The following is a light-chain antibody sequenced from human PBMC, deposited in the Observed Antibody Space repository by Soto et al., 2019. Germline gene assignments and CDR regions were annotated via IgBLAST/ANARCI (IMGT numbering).Light chain of an antibody. CDR1: QGIRND. Sequence: DIQMTQSPSSLSASVGARVPITCRASQGIRNDLGWYQQKPGKAPKRLIYAASSLESGVPSRFSGSGSGTDFTLTISSLQPDDFATYYCQQYNSYSWTFGQGTKVDIK. V-gene: IGKV1-17*01. J-gene: IGKJ1*01. CDR3: QQYNSYSWT. CDR2: AAS.